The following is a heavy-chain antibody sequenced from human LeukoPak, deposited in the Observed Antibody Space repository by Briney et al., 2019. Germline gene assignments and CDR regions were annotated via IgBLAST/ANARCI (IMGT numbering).Heavy chain of an antibody. CDR2: IYHSGST. Sequence: SGTLSLTCAVSGGSISSSNWWSWVRQPPGKGLEWIGEIYHSGSTNYNPSLKSRVTISVDKSKNQFSPKLSSVTAADTAVYYCARATYYYDSSGRVDAFDIWGQGTMVTVSS. CDR3: ARATYYYDSSGRVDAFDI. D-gene: IGHD3-22*01. CDR1: GGSISSSNW. J-gene: IGHJ3*02. V-gene: IGHV4-4*02.